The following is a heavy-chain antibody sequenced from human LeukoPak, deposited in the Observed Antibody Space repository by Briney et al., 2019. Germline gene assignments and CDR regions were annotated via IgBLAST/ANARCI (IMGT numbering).Heavy chain of an antibody. CDR1: GFTFSSYG. J-gene: IGHJ4*02. CDR2: IWYDGSNK. V-gene: IGHV3-33*01. Sequence: GRSLRLSCAASGFTFSSYGMHWVRQAPGKGLEWVAVIWYDGSNKYYADSVKGRFTISRDNSKNTLYLQMNSLRAEDTAVYYCARGDSWSTVTIFDYWGQGTLVTVSS. CDR3: ARGDSWSTVTIFDY. D-gene: IGHD4-17*01.